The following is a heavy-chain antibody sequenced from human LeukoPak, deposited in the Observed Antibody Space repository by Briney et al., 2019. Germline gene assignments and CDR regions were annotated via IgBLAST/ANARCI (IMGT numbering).Heavy chain of an antibody. V-gene: IGHV4-61*01. J-gene: IGHJ6*03. Sequence: SETLSLTCTVSGGSVSSGSYYWSWIRQPPGKGLEWIGYIYYSGSTNYNPSLKSRVTISVDTSKNQFSLKLSSVTAADTAVYYCARAEYHCYYYYYMDVWGKGTTVTVSS. D-gene: IGHD2-2*01. CDR1: GGSVSSGSYY. CDR2: IYYSGST. CDR3: ARAEYHCYYYYYMDV.